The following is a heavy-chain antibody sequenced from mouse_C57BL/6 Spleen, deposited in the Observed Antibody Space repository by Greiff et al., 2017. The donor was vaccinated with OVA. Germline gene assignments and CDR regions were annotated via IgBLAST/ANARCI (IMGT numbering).Heavy chain of an antibody. CDR1: GYTFTDYE. J-gene: IGHJ3*01. D-gene: IGHD1-1*01. CDR2: IDPETGGT. Sequence: VKLLESGAELVRPGASVTLSCKASGYTFTDYEMHWVKQTPVHGLEWIGAIDPETGGTAYNQKFKGKAILTADKSSSTAYMELRSLTSEDSAVYYCTRGDYYGSSQFAYWGQGTLVTVSA. V-gene: IGHV1-15*01. CDR3: TRGDYYGSSQFAY.